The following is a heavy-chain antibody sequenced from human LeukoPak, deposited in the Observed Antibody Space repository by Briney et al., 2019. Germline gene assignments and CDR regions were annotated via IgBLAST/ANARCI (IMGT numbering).Heavy chain of an antibody. V-gene: IGHV3-20*04. D-gene: IGHD4-17*01. Sequence: GGSLRLSCVASGFTSDEYGMSWVRQAPGKGLEWVSSISWNGATTGYADSVKGRFTISRDNAKNSLFLQMNSLRAEDTALYYCARDPDYGDYIWDAFDIWGQGTMVTVSS. CDR2: ISWNGATT. CDR1: GFTSDEYG. J-gene: IGHJ3*02. CDR3: ARDPDYGDYIWDAFDI.